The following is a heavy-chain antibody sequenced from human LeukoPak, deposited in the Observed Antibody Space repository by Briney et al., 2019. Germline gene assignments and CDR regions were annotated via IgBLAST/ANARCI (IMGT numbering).Heavy chain of an antibody. Sequence: ASVKVSCKASGGTFSSYAISWVRQAPGQGLEWMGGIIPIFGTPNYAQKFQGRVKVTTDDATGTAYMELSSLMSEDTAIYYCARVDRYHFYLDVWGKGTPVTVSS. CDR2: IIPIFGTP. CDR1: GGTFSSYA. J-gene: IGHJ6*03. CDR3: ARVDRYHFYLDV. V-gene: IGHV1-69*05.